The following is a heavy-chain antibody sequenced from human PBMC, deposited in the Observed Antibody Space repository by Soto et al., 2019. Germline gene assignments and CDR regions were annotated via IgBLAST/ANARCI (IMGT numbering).Heavy chain of an antibody. CDR3: ARDPREGATGSRAFDI. V-gene: IGHV1-18*04. Sequence: ASVKVSCKASGYTFTSYGISWVRQAPGQGLEWMGWISAYNGNTNYAQKLQGRVTMTTDTSTSTAYMELRSLRSDDTAVYYCARDPREGATGSRAFDIWGQGTMVTVSS. D-gene: IGHD1-26*01. J-gene: IGHJ3*02. CDR2: ISAYNGNT. CDR1: GYTFTSYG.